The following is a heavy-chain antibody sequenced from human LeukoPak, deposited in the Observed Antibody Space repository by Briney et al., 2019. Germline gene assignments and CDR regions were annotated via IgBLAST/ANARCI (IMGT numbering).Heavy chain of an antibody. CDR2: IWYDGSNK. V-gene: IGHV3-33*01. CDR1: GFTFSSYG. J-gene: IGHJ4*02. CDR3: ARDRYGSGRNAGDY. D-gene: IGHD3-10*01. Sequence: GGSLRLSCAASGFTFSSYGMHWVRQAPGKGLEWVAVIWYDGSNKYYADSVKGRFTISRDNSKNTLYLQMNSLRAEDTAVYYCARDRYGSGRNAGDYWGQGTLATVSS.